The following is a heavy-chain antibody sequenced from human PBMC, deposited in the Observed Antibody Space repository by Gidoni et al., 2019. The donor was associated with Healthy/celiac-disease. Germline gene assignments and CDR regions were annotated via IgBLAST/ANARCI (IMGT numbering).Heavy chain of an antibody. Sequence: QLQLQESGPGLVKPSETLSLTCTASGGSISSSSSDGGWIRQPPGKGLEWIGSIYYSGSTYYNPSLKSRVTISVDTSKNQFALKLSSVTAADTAVYYCARFSRWLHDHDNWFDPWGQGTLVTVSS. CDR1: GGSISSSSSD. J-gene: IGHJ5*02. CDR3: ARFSRWLHDHDNWFDP. V-gene: IGHV4-39*01. CDR2: IYYSGST. D-gene: IGHD5-12*01.